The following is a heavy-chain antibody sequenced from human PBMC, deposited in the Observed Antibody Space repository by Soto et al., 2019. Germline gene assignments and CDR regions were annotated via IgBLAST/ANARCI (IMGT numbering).Heavy chain of an antibody. CDR2: INDSGNI. V-gene: IGHV4-34*01. Sequence: QVQLQQWGAGLLKPSETLSLTCAVYGGSFSGYQWSWIRQTPGKGLEWIGEINDSGNINYNPSLKSRVTFLIATPRKQISLTLSSVTAAATAVYYCARGLILWFGEISRRGGYYYYMDVWGKGTTVTVSS. J-gene: IGHJ6*03. CDR1: GGSFSGYQ. D-gene: IGHD3-10*01. CDR3: ARGLILWFGEISRRGGYYYYMDV.